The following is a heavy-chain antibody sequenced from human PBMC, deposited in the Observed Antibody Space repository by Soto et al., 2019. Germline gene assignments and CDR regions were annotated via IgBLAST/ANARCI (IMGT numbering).Heavy chain of an antibody. V-gene: IGHV1-69*06. Sequence: QVQLVQSGAEVKKPGSSVKVSCKASGGTFSSYAISWVRQAPGQGLEWMGGIIPIFGTANYAQKFQGRVTIPADKSTSTAYMELSSLISEDTAVYYCATLRVVVPAAIRWFDPWGQGTLVTVSS. D-gene: IGHD2-2*02. CDR2: IIPIFGTA. J-gene: IGHJ5*02. CDR1: GGTFSSYA. CDR3: ATLRVVVPAAIRWFDP.